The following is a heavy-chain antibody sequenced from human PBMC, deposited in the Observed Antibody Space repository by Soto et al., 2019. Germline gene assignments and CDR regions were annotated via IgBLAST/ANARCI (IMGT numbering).Heavy chain of an antibody. J-gene: IGHJ6*02. CDR1: GGSISRSSYY. V-gene: IGHV4-39*01. CDR3: ARPKMNGMDV. CDR2: IYDSGST. Sequence: SETLSLTCTVSGGSISRSSYYWVWIRQPPGKGLGWIGSIYDSGSTYYNPSLKSRVTISVDTSKNQFSLKLSSVTAADTAVYYCARPKMNGMDVWGQGTTVTVSS.